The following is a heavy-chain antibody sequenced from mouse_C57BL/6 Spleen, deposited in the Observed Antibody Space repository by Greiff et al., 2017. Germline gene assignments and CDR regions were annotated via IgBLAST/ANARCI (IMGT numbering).Heavy chain of an antibody. J-gene: IGHJ1*03. Sequence: EVHLVESGPELVKPGASVKIPCKASGYTFTDYNMDWVKQSHGKSLEWLGDINPNNGGTIYNQKFKGKATLTVDKSSSTAYMELRSLTSEDTAVYYCAREDYYGSSPGYFDVWGTGTTVTVSS. CDR2: INPNNGGT. V-gene: IGHV1-18*01. D-gene: IGHD1-1*01. CDR1: GYTFTDYN. CDR3: AREDYYGSSPGYFDV.